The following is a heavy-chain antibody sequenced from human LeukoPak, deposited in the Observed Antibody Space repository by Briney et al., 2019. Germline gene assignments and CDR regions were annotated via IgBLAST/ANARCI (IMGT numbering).Heavy chain of an antibody. D-gene: IGHD6-13*01. J-gene: IGHJ4*02. Sequence: SVKVSCKASGGTFSSYTISWVRQAPGQGREWMGRIIPILGIANYAQKFQGRVTITADKSTSTAYMELSSLRSEDTAVYYCARTYGYSRSWYSDYWGQGTLVTVSS. CDR3: ARTYGYSRSWYSDY. CDR1: GGTFSSYT. V-gene: IGHV1-69*02. CDR2: IIPILGIA.